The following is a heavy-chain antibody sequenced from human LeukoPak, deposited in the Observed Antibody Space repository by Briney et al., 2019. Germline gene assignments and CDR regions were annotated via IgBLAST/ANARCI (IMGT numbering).Heavy chain of an antibody. CDR2: ISGTSSFT. V-gene: IGHV3-11*06. CDR3: ARGWWNGLWLYV. Sequence: GGSLRLSCAASGFTFSDYYMNWIRQAPGKGLEWLSYISGTSSFTKYAHSVKGRFTISRDNAKKSLYLQMNSLRAEDTAVYYCARGWWNGLWLYVWGKGTTVTVSS. CDR1: GFTFSDYY. J-gene: IGHJ6*04. D-gene: IGHD3-10*01.